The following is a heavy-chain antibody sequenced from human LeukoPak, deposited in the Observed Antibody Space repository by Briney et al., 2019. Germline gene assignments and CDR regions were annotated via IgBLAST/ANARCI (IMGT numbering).Heavy chain of an antibody. CDR2: INPNSGGA. CDR1: GYTFTGQY. J-gene: IGHJ4*02. V-gene: IGHV1-2*02. D-gene: IGHD3-10*01. CDR3: ARGHGSGSTYYFDY. Sequence: ASVKVSCKASGYTFTGQYMHWVRQAPGQGLGWMGWINPNSGGANSAQKFQGRVTMTRDTSISTAYMELSGLTSDDTAVYYCARGHGSGSTYYFDYWGQGTLVTVSS.